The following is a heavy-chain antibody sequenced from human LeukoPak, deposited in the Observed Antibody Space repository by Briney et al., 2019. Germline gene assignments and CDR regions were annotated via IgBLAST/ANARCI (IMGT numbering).Heavy chain of an antibody. J-gene: IGHJ4*02. V-gene: IGHV3-30*04. D-gene: IGHD3-9*01. CDR1: GFTFSGYA. CDR3: ARGDDILTGYSDYFDY. Sequence: PGGSLRLSCAASGFTFSGYAMHWVRQAPGKGLEWVAVISYDGSNKYYADSVKGRFTISRDNSKNTLYLQMNSLRAEDTAVYYCARGDDILTGYSDYFDYWGQGTLVTVSS. CDR2: ISYDGSNK.